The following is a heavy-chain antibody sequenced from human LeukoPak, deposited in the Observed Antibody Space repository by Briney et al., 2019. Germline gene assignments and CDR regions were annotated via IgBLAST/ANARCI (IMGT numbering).Heavy chain of an antibody. CDR3: AKGRWELRYNWFDP. J-gene: IGHJ5*02. V-gene: IGHV3-23*01. Sequence: GGSLRLSCAASGFTFSSYAMSWVRQAPGKGLEWVSAISGSGGSTYYADSVKGRFTISRDNSKNTLYLQMNSLRAGDTAVYYCAKGRWELRYNWFDPWGQGTLVTVSS. D-gene: IGHD1-26*01. CDR1: GFTFSSYA. CDR2: ISGSGGST.